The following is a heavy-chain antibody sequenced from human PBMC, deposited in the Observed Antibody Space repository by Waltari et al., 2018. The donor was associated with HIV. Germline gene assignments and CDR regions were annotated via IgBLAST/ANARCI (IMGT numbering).Heavy chain of an antibody. D-gene: IGHD3-16*01. V-gene: IGHV3-49*04. CDR1: GFNFGDYA. CDR3: TRKLLSDAFDI. CDR2: IRSKTYGRTA. J-gene: IGHJ3*02. Sequence: EVQLVESGGGLVQPGRSLRLSCTASGFNFGDYAMNWVRQAPGKGLEVVGFIRSKTYGRTADYAASVKGRFTISRDDSKSIVYLQMNSLKTEDTAVYYCTRKLLSDAFDIWGQGTMVTVSS.